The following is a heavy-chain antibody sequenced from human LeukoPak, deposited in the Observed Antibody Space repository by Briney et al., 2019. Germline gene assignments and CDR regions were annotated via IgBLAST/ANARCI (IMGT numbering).Heavy chain of an antibody. Sequence: PGGSLRLSCAASGFTFSSYAMHWVRQAPGKGLEWVAVISYDGSNKYYADSVKGRFTISRDNSKNTLYPQMNSLRAEDTAVYYCASIAAAGDYWGQGTLVTVSS. D-gene: IGHD6-25*01. V-gene: IGHV3-30-3*01. CDR3: ASIAAAGDY. CDR1: GFTFSSYA. CDR2: ISYDGSNK. J-gene: IGHJ4*02.